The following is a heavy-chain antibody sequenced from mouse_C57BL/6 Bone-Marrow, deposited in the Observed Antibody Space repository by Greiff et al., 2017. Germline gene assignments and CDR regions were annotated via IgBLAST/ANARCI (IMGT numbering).Heavy chain of an antibody. V-gene: IGHV1-64*01. D-gene: IGHD1-1*01. J-gene: IGHJ1*03. CDR2: LHPNSGST. CDR3: AVFITTVVSDWYFDV. CDR1: GYTFTSYW. Sequence: VQLQQPGAELVKPGASVKLSCKASGYTFTSYWMHWVKQRPGQGLAWIGMLHPNSGSTKYNEKFKSKATLTVDKSSRTAYMQLSSLTSEDSAVYYCAVFITTVVSDWYFDVWGTGTTGTVSA.